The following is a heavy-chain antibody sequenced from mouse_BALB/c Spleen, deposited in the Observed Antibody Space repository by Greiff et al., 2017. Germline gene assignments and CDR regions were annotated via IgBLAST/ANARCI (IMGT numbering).Heavy chain of an antibody. Sequence: EVKLVESGGGLVQPGGSRKLSCAASGFTFSSFGMHWVRQAPEKGLEWVAYISSGSSTIYYADTVKGRFTISRDNPKNTLFLQMTSLRSEDTAMYYCARSEGHMDYWGQGTSVTVSS. J-gene: IGHJ4*01. CDR3: ARSEGHMDY. CDR2: ISSGSSTI. CDR1: GFTFSSFG. D-gene: IGHD3-3*01. V-gene: IGHV5-17*02.